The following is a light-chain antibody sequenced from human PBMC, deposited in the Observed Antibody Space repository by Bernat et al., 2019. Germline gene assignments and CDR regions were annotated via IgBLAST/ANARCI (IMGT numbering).Light chain of an antibody. CDR1: QVIGSY. CDR2: GAA. CDR3: QQLDNFPIT. J-gene: IGKJ5*01. Sequence: DIQLTQSPSFLSASVGGRVNITCRASQVIGSYLAWYQQKPGEAPNLLIYGAATLQSGVPSRFSGSGLGTEFSLTISSLQPEDSATYYCQQLDNFPITFGQGTRLEIK. V-gene: IGKV1-9*01.